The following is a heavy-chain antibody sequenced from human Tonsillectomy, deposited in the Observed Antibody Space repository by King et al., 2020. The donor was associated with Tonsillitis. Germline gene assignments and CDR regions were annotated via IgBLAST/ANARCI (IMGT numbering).Heavy chain of an antibody. CDR2: FYSGGNT. D-gene: IGHD3-10*01. CDR1: GFTFSSNY. Sequence: VQLVESGGGLIQPGGSLRLSCAASGFTFSSNYMSWVRQAPGKGLEWVSVFYSGGNTYYADSVKGRFTISRDNSKNTLYLQMNSLRAEDTAVYYCARDVSNGSYWFDPWGQGTLVTVSS. J-gene: IGHJ5*02. CDR3: ARDVSNGSYWFDP. V-gene: IGHV3-53*01.